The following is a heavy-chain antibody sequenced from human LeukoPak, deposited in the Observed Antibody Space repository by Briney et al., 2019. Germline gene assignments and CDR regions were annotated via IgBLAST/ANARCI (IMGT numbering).Heavy chain of an antibody. CDR3: ARRSGIAVAGAFDY. V-gene: IGHV3-23*01. CDR2: ISGSGGST. D-gene: IGHD6-19*01. J-gene: IGHJ4*02. Sequence: GGSLRLSCAASGFTFSSYAMTWVRQAPGKGLEWVSSISGSGGSTYYADSVKGRFTISRDNSKNTLYLQMNSLRAEDAAVYYCARRSGIAVAGAFDYWGQGTLVTVSS. CDR1: GFTFSSYA.